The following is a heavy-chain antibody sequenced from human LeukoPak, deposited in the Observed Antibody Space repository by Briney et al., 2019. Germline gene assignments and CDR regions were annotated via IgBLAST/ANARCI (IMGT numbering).Heavy chain of an antibody. D-gene: IGHD3-16*02. CDR3: ARPLGVDYVWGSYRY. CDR2: VSYSGST. Sequence: SETLSLTCTVSGGSFSSSSYCWGWIRQPPGKGLEWIGSVSYSGSTYSNPSLKSRVTISVDTSKNQFSLKLSSVTAADTAVYSFARPLGVDYVWGSYRYWGQGALVTVSS. J-gene: IGHJ4*02. V-gene: IGHV4-39*01. CDR1: GGSFSSSSYC.